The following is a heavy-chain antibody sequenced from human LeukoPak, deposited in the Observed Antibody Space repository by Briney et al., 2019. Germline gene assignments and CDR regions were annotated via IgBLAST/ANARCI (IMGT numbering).Heavy chain of an antibody. Sequence: PGGSLRLSCAASGFTFSSYWMHWVRQAPGKGLVWVSRINSDGSSTSYADSVKGRFTISSDNAKNTLYLQMNSLRAEDTAVYYCARGMDSSGWYLRYWGQGTPVTVSS. V-gene: IGHV3-74*01. J-gene: IGHJ4*02. D-gene: IGHD6-19*01. CDR2: INSDGSST. CDR3: ARGMDSSGWYLRY. CDR1: GFTFSSYW.